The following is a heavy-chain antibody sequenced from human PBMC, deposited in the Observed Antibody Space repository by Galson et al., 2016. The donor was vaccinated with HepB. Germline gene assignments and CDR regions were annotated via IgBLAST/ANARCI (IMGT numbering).Heavy chain of an antibody. D-gene: IGHD1-14*01. CDR1: GYTFSDYG. V-gene: IGHV1-18*01. CDR3: ARGIRNLLYSEY. Sequence: SVKVSCKASGYTFSDYGISWVRQAPGQGLEWVGWISGYSGDTKYAQKFQGRVALTTHTSTSTAFMELSSLTSEDTAIYYCARGIRNLLYSEYWGQGSLVTVSS. J-gene: IGHJ4*02. CDR2: ISGYSGDT.